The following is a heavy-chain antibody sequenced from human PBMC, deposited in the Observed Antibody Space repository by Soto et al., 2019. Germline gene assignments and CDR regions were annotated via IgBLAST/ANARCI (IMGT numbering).Heavy chain of an antibody. D-gene: IGHD5-18*01. Sequence: QVQLVESGGGVVQPGRSLRLSCAASGFTFSSYGMHWVRQAPGKGLEWVAVISYDGSNKYYADSVKGRFTICRDNSKNKLYLKMYSLRDEDTAVYYCVKDGYGYGFGPNDYWGQGTLVTVSS. V-gene: IGHV3-30*18. J-gene: IGHJ4*02. CDR3: VKDGYGYGFGPNDY. CDR2: ISYDGSNK. CDR1: GFTFSSYG.